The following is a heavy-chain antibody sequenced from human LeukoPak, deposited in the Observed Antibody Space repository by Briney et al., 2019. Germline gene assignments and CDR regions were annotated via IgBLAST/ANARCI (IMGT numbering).Heavy chain of an antibody. V-gene: IGHV1-46*01. CDR3: AKDHMSRQLLSGSKGLDS. J-gene: IGHJ4*02. CDR2: IDPSGGLT. D-gene: IGHD6-19*01. CDR1: GYTFTSYY. Sequence: ASVKVSCKPFGYTFTSYYVHWVRQAPGQGLEWLGIIDPSGGLTSYAQKFQDRVTMTRDVSTTTVDMELRSLTSEDTAVYYCAKDHMSRQLLSGSKGLDSWGQGTLATVSS.